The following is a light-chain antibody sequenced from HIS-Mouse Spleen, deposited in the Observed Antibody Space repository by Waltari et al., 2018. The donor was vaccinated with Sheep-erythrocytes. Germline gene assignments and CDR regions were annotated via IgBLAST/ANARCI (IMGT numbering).Light chain of an antibody. CDR3: CSYAGSSTPWV. J-gene: IGLJ3*02. Sequence: QSALTQPASVSGSPGPSITLSCTGTSSDVGSYNLFSWYQQHPGKAPKLMIYEGSKRPSGVSNRFSGSKSGNTASLTISGLQAEDEADYYCCSYAGSSTPWVFVGGTKLTVL. CDR1: SSDVGSYNL. CDR2: EGS. V-gene: IGLV2-23*01.